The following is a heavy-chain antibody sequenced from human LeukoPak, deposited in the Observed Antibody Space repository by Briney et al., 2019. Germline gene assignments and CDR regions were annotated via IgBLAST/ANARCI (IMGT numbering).Heavy chain of an antibody. D-gene: IGHD1-26*01. CDR1: GGTFSSYT. V-gene: IGHV1-69*02. CDR3: ARVPSGSYDY. Sequence: SVKVSCKASGGTFSSYTISWVRQAPGQGLEWMGRIILILGIANYAQKFQGRVTITADKSTSTAYMELSSLRSEDTAVYYCARVPSGSYDYWGQGTLVTVSS. CDR2: IILILGIA. J-gene: IGHJ4*02.